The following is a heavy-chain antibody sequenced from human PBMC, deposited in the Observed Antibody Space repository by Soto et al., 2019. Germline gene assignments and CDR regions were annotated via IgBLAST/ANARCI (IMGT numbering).Heavy chain of an antibody. Sequence: PSETLSLTCTASGGSISSGGYYWSWIRQHPGKGLEWIGYIYYSGSTYYNPSLKSRVTISVDTSKNQFSLKLSSVTAADTAVYYCARVREGDYDSSGYYYWGQGTLVTVSS. D-gene: IGHD3-22*01. CDR3: ARVREGDYDSSGYYY. CDR2: IYYSGST. CDR1: GGSISSGGYY. J-gene: IGHJ4*02. V-gene: IGHV4-31*03.